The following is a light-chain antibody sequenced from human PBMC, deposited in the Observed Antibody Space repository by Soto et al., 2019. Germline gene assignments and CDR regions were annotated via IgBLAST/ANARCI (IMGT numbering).Light chain of an antibody. V-gene: IGKV3-20*01. CDR2: SVS. CDR1: HTVSSNY. CDR3: QNYGGSPT. Sequence: EVVVTQSPGTLFLSPGERATLSCRTSHTVSSNYLAWYQHKPGQAPRLFIYSVSRRATGIPDRFSGSGSGSDFTLTISRLEPEDVAMYYCQNYGGSPTFGQGTKVEMK. J-gene: IGKJ1*01.